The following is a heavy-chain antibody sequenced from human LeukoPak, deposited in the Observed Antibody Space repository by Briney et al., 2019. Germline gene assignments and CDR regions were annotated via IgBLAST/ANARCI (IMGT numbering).Heavy chain of an antibody. CDR1: GFTFSNAW. J-gene: IGHJ4*02. CDR3: TTDPFLTITMIVVVADDY. V-gene: IGHV3-15*01. Sequence: GGSLRLSCAASGFTFSNAWMSWVRQAPGNGLEWVGRIKSKTDGGTTDYAATVKGRFTISRDDSKNTLYLQMNSLKTEDTAVYYCTTDPFLTITMIVVVADDYWGQGTLVTVSS. D-gene: IGHD3-22*01. CDR2: IKSKTDGGTT.